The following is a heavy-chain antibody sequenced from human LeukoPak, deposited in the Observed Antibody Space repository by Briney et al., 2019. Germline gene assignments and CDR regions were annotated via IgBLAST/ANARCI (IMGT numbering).Heavy chain of an antibody. D-gene: IGHD2-15*01. CDR2: INHSGST. V-gene: IGHV4-34*01. CDR1: GGSFSGYY. CDR3: ASESYCSGSSCYPNWSDP. J-gene: IGHJ5*02. Sequence: SETLSLTCAVYGGSFSGYYWSWIRQPPGKGLEWIGEINHSGSTNYNPSLKSRVTISVDTSKNQFSLKLSSVTAADTAVYYCASESYCSGSSCYPNWSDPWGQGTLVTVSS.